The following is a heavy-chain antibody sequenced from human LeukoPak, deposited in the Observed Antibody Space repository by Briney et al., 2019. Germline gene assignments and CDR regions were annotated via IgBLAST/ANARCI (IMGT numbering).Heavy chain of an antibody. Sequence: SETLSLTCTVSGGSISSGDYYWSWIRRPPGKGLEWIGYIYYTGSTYYNPSLKSRVSISVDTSKNQFSLKLSSVTAADTAVYYCARVAIAAAVDYWGQGTLVTVSS. CDR3: ARVAIAAAVDY. D-gene: IGHD6-13*01. J-gene: IGHJ4*02. CDR1: GGSISSGDYY. CDR2: IYYTGST. V-gene: IGHV4-30-4*01.